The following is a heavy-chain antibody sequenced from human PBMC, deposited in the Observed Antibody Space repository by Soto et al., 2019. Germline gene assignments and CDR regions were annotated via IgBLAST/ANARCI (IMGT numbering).Heavy chain of an antibody. Sequence: QVQLQESGPGLVKPSQTLSLTCTVSGGSISSGDYYWSWIRQPPGKGLEWIGYIYYSGSTYYNPSLNSRGTISVDTSKNQFSLKLSSVTAADTAVYYCARQPKTHTIWSGYYYYFDYWGQGTLVTVSS. V-gene: IGHV4-30-4*01. D-gene: IGHD3-3*01. CDR2: IYYSGST. CDR3: ARQPKTHTIWSGYYYYFDY. J-gene: IGHJ4*02. CDR1: GGSISSGDYY.